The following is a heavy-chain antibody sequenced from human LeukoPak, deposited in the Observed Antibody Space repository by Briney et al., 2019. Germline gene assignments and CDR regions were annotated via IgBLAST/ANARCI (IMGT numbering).Heavy chain of an antibody. J-gene: IGHJ4*02. D-gene: IGHD6-19*01. CDR2: IYYSGST. V-gene: IGHV4-59*01. Sequence: SETLSLTSTVSGGSISSYYWSWIRQPPGKGLEWIGYIYYSGSTNYNPSLKSRVTISVDTSKNQFSLKLSSVTAADTAVYYCARDSSSGWRPFDYWGQGTLVTVSS. CDR3: ARDSSSGWRPFDY. CDR1: GGSISSYY.